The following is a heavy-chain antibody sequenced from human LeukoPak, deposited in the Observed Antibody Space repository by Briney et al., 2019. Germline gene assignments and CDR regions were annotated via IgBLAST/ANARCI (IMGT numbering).Heavy chain of an antibody. J-gene: IGHJ3*02. CDR3: ARSVLLWYGGDDI. CDR1: GGSISIDY. Sequence: SETLSLTCSVSGGSISIDYRGWIRQPPGKGLEWSGYIYYSGSTNYNPSLKSRVTISVDTSKNQFSLKLSSVTAADTAVYYCARSVLLWYGGDDIWGQGTMVTVSS. V-gene: IGHV4-59*08. CDR2: IYYSGST. D-gene: IGHD3-10*01.